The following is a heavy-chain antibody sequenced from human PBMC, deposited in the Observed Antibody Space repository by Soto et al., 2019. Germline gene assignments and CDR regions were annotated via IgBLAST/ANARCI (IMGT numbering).Heavy chain of an antibody. CDR3: ARGTLSSSLYWFDP. V-gene: IGHV4-31*03. CDR2: IYYSGRT. D-gene: IGHD6-19*01. CDR1: GGSISSGGYY. Sequence: SETLSLTCTVSGGSISSGGYYWSWIRPHPGKGLEWIGYIYYSGRTYYNPSLHSRVSIAVDTTENQFSLKLTSVTAADTSVYYCARGTLSSSLYWFDPWGRGTRLAVSS. J-gene: IGHJ5*02.